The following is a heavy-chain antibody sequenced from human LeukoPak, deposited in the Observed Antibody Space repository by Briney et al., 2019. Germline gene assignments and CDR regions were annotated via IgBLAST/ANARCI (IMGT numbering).Heavy chain of an antibody. V-gene: IGHV4-39*07. Sequence: SETLSLTCTVSGGSISSSSYYWGWIRQPPGKGLEWIGSIYYSGSTYYNPSLKSRVTISVDTSKNQFSLKLSSVTAADTAIYYCARASSGSRLTDYWGQGTLVTVSS. CDR3: ARASSGSRLTDY. CDR2: IYYSGST. J-gene: IGHJ4*02. D-gene: IGHD1-26*01. CDR1: GGSISSSSYY.